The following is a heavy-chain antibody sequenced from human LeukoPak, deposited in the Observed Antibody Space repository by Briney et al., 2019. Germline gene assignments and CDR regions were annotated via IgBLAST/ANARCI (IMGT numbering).Heavy chain of an antibody. Sequence: PGGSLRLSCAASGFTFDDYAMFWVRQAPGKGLEWVSGISWDSRNIGYAASVKGRFTISRDNAKKTLYLQMNSLRGEDTALYYCTRGHRDTSGFYYYYGLDVWGQGTTVTVSS. V-gene: IGHV3-9*01. D-gene: IGHD6-19*01. J-gene: IGHJ6*02. CDR3: TRGHRDTSGFYYYYGLDV. CDR1: GFTFDDYA. CDR2: ISWDSRNI.